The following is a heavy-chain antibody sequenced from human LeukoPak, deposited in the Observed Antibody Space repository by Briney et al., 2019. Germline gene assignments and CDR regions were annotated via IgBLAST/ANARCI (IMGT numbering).Heavy chain of an antibody. Sequence: KTSEALSLTCAVSGYSISSGYYWGWIRQPPGKGLEWIGSIYHSGSTYYNPSLKSRVTISVDTSKNQFSLKLSSVTAADTAVYYCAANYYDSSGYRYWGQGTLVTVSS. V-gene: IGHV4-38-2*01. D-gene: IGHD3-22*01. J-gene: IGHJ4*02. CDR1: GYSISSGYY. CDR3: AANYYDSSGYRY. CDR2: IYHSGST.